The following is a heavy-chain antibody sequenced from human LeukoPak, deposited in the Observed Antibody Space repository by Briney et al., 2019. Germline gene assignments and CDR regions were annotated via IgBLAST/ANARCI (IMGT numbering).Heavy chain of an antibody. Sequence: PSETLSLTCTVSGGSISSGGYYWSWIRQHPGKGLEWIGYIYYSGSTYYNPSLKSRVTISVDTSKNQFSLKLSSVTAADTAVYYCARAYYYDSSGYYSAAFDIWGQGTMVTVSS. J-gene: IGHJ3*02. CDR2: IYYSGST. CDR1: GGSISSGGYY. V-gene: IGHV4-31*03. D-gene: IGHD3-22*01. CDR3: ARAYYYDSSGYYSAAFDI.